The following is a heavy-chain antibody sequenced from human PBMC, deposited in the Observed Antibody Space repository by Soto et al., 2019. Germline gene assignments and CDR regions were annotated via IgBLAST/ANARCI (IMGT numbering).Heavy chain of an antibody. CDR1: GGTFSSYA. D-gene: IGHD7-27*01. V-gene: IGHV1-69*06. CDR2: IIPIFGTA. J-gene: IGHJ4*02. CDR3: ARDFAGDLRFIGY. Sequence: VASVKVSCKASGGTFSSYAISWVRQAPGQGLEWMGGIIPIFGTANYAQKFQGRVTITADKSTSTAYMELSSLRSEDTAVYYCARDFAGDLRFIGYWGQGTLVTVSS.